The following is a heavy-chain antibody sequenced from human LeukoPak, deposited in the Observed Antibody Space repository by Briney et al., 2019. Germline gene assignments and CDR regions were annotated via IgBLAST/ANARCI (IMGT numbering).Heavy chain of an antibody. Sequence: PGGSLRLSCAASGFSFSDYDMHWVRQAPGKGLEWVEVISYDGSNKYYADSVKGRFTISRDNSKNTLYLQMNSLRAEDTAVYYCAKNVDTGTSMIDYWGQGTLVTVSS. J-gene: IGHJ4*02. CDR2: ISYDGSNK. V-gene: IGHV3-30*18. D-gene: IGHD5-18*01. CDR3: AKNVDTGTSMIDY. CDR1: GFSFSDYD.